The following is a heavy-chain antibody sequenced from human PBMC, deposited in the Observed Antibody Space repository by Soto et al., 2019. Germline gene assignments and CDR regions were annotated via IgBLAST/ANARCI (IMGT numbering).Heavy chain of an antibody. J-gene: IGHJ5*02. CDR3: ARSGGGYDT. CDR2: ISAYNGIT. Sequence: QVRLVQSGIEVKKPGASVKVSCKTSGYTFNTYALSWVRQAPGQGLEWMGWISAYNGITVYAQVFQGRVTMTTNTSTSTAYLELTSHRSDDTAVYYCARSGGGYDTWGQGTLVTVSS. CDR1: GYTFNTYA. D-gene: IGHD3-3*01. V-gene: IGHV1-18*01.